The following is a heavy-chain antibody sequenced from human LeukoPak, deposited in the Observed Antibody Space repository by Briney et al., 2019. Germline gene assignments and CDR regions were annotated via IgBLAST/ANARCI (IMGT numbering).Heavy chain of an antibody. J-gene: IGHJ3*02. CDR3: ARVEMATISRGYAFDI. CDR2: IYYSGST. Sequence: SETLSLTCTVSGGSISSYYWSWIRQPPGKGLEWIGYIYYSGSTNYNPSLKSRVTISVDTSKNQFSLKLSSVTAADTAVYYCARVEMATISRGYAFDIWGQGTMVTVSS. V-gene: IGHV4-59*01. D-gene: IGHD5-24*01. CDR1: GGSISSYY.